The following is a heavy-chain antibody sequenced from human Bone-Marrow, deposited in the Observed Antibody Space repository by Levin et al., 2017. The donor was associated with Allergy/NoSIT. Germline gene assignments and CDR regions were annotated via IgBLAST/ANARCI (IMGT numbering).Heavy chain of an antibody. V-gene: IGHV3-21*06. CDR2: ISSGSDYI. D-gene: IGHD3-10*01. CDR3: ARVRFYGSGSYFDY. J-gene: IGHJ4*02. CDR1: GFTVSDYT. Sequence: PGGSLRLSCVASGFTVSDYTLTWVRQAPGKGLEWVSSISSGSDYIYYGDSGRGRFTISRDNSKSSLYLQMNSLRGEDTAIYYCARVRFYGSGSYFDYWGQGTVVTVSS.